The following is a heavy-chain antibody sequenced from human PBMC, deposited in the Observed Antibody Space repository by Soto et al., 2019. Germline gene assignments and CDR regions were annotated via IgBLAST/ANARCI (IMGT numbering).Heavy chain of an antibody. J-gene: IGHJ3*02. CDR2: IHYRGST. D-gene: IGHD4-17*01. CDR3: ARLSDYGDYEAFDI. Sequence: SETLSLTCTVSGDSMTSSSYYWGWVRQTPGKGLEYIGSIHYRGSTWYNASLKSRVTISADTSKNHFSLRLSSVTAADTAMYYCARLSDYGDYEAFDIWGQGTMVTVSS. V-gene: IGHV4-39*02. CDR1: GDSMTSSSYY.